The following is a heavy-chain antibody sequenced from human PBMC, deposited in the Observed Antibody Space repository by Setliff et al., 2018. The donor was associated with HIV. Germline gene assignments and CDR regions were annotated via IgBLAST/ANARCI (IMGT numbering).Heavy chain of an antibody. V-gene: IGHV4-59*12. CDR1: GGSISGYH. CDR3: ARAPSSYSGSFGWFDP. D-gene: IGHD1-26*01. Sequence: SETLSLTCTVSGGSISGYHWNWFRQHPREGLEWIGYNSYSGRTNQNPSLKSRVTISLDTSKNQFSLKLSSVTAADTAVYYCARAPSSYSGSFGWFDPWGQGTLVTVSS. J-gene: IGHJ5*02. CDR2: NSYSGRT.